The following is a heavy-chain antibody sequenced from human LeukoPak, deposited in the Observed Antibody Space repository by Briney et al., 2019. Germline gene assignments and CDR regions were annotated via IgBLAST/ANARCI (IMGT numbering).Heavy chain of an antibody. J-gene: IGHJ3*02. CDR1: GLTFKNYA. D-gene: IGHD1-26*01. Sequence: PGGSLRLSCAPSGLTFKNYAMSWVRQAPGGRLEWFSAFRAEGWGTYFPDSVKARFTISRDNSKKRVLLQMNSLRADDTAVYYCAKAGWYSVTTYATYDDAYDIWGQGTVVTVSS. CDR3: AKAGWYSVTTYATYDDAYDI. V-gene: IGHV3-23*01. CDR2: FRAEGWGT.